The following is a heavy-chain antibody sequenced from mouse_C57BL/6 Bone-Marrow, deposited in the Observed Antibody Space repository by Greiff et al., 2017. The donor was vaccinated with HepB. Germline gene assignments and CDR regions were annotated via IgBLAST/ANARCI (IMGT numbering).Heavy chain of an antibody. CDR3: TTPQFITKAGV. D-gene: IGHD1-1*01. CDR2: IDPENGDT. V-gene: IGHV14-4*01. CDR1: GFNIKDDY. J-gene: IGHJ1*03. Sequence: VQLQQSGAELVRPGASVKLSCTASGFNIKDDYMHWVKQRPEQGLEWIGWIDPENGDTEYASKFQGKATITADTSSNTAYLQLSSLTSEDTAVYYCTTPQFITKAGVWGTGTTVTVSS.